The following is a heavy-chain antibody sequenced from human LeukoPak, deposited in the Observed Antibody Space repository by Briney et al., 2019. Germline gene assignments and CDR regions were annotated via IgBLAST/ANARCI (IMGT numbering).Heavy chain of an antibody. CDR3: ATASRGYYDSSGYPFDY. CDR2: FDSEDGET. D-gene: IGHD3-22*01. CDR1: GYTLTELA. J-gene: IGHJ4*02. Sequence: GASVKVSCKVSGYTLTELAMHWVRQAPGKGIEWMGGFDSEDGETIYAQKFQGRVTMTEDTSTDTAYMELSSLRSEDTAVYYCATASRGYYDSSGYPFDYWGQGTLVTVSS. V-gene: IGHV1-24*01.